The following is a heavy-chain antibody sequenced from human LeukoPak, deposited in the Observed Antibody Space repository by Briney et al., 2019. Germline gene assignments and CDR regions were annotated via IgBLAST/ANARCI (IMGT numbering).Heavy chain of an antibody. CDR3: AKDTQWELLAFDY. CDR2: ISGSGGST. V-gene: IGHV3-23*01. J-gene: IGHJ4*02. D-gene: IGHD1-26*01. CDR1: GFTFSSYA. Sequence: GGSLRLSCAASGFTFSSYAMSWVRQAPGKGLEWVSAISGSGGSTYYADSVRGRFTISRDNSKNTLYLQMNSLRAEDTAVYYCAKDTQWELLAFDYWGQGTLVTVSS.